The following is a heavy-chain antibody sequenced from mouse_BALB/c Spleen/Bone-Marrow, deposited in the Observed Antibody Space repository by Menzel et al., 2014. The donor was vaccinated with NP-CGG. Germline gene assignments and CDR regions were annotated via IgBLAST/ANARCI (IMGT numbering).Heavy chain of an antibody. CDR2: INPNSGGT. D-gene: IGHD2-4*01. CDR3: GRAGKYDYDMGSWFVY. Sequence: DVQLQESGPELVKPGASVKIPCKASGYTFTDYNMDWVKQSHGKSLEWIGDINPNSGGTIYNQKFKGKATLTVDKSSSTAYMELRSLTSEDTAVYYCGRAGKYDYDMGSWFVYWGQGTLVTVSA. V-gene: IGHV1-18*01. J-gene: IGHJ3*01. CDR1: GYTFTDYN.